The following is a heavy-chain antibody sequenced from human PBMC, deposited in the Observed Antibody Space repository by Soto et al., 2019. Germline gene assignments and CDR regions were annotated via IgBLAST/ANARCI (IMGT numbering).Heavy chain of an antibody. V-gene: IGHV3-30-3*01. CDR1: GFTFSTYT. Sequence: QVQLVESGGGVVQPGGSLRLSCAASGFTFSTYTIHWVRQAPGKGLEWVALISYDGSNNYYADSVKGRFTISRDNSKYTLYLQMTSLRAGDTAVYFCARGSQYYYDGSGPLDCWGQGTLVTVSS. J-gene: IGHJ4*02. D-gene: IGHD3-22*01. CDR3: ARGSQYYYDGSGPLDC. CDR2: ISYDGSNN.